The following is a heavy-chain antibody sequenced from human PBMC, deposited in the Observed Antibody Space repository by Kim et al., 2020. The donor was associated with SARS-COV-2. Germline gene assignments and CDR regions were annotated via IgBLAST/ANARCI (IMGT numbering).Heavy chain of an antibody. CDR1: GFTFDDYA. CDR2: ISCNSGSI. V-gene: IGHV3-9*01. J-gene: IGHJ4*01. D-gene: IGHD4-17*01. Sequence: GGSLRLSCAASGFTFDDYAMHWVRQAPGKGLEWVSGISCNSGSIGYADSVKGRFTISRDNAKNSLYLQMNSLRAEDTALYYCAKDMSQQGLVTTGSDYWG. CDR3: AKDMSQQGLVTTGSDY.